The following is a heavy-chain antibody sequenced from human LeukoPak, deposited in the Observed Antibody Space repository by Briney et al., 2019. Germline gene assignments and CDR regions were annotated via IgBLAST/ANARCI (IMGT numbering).Heavy chain of an antibody. V-gene: IGHV3-74*01. Sequence: GGSLRLSCAASGFTFSSYSMNWVRQAPGKGLVWVSRINSDGSSTSYADSVKGRFTISRDNAKNTLYLQMNSLRAEDTAVYYCARNTQGYGSGSYYPNYYMDVWGKGTTVTMSS. CDR1: GFTFSSYS. D-gene: IGHD3-10*01. J-gene: IGHJ6*03. CDR3: ARNTQGYGSGSYYPNYYMDV. CDR2: INSDGSST.